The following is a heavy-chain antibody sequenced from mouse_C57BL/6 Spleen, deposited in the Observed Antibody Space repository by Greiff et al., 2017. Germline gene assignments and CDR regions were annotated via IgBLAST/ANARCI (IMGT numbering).Heavy chain of an antibody. D-gene: IGHD1-1*01. CDR3: ARPGDDYGWYFDV. V-gene: IGHV5-17*01. CDR2: ISSGRSTI. J-gene: IGHJ1*03. Sequence: EVHLVESGGGLVKPGGSLKLSCAASGFTFSDYGMHWVRQAPEKGLEWVAYISSGRSTIYYADTVKGRFTISRDNAKNTLFLQMTRLRSEATAMYYCARPGDDYGWYFDVWGTGTTVTVSS. CDR1: GFTFSDYG.